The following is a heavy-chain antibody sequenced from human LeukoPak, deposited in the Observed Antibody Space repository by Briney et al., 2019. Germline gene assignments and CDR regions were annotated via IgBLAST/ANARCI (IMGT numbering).Heavy chain of an antibody. CDR3: XXXXGXPAXXXQIDY. J-gene: IGHJ4*02. CDR1: GGSISSYY. CDR2: IYYSGST. V-gene: IGHV4-59*01. Sequence: ASETLSLTCTVSGGSISSYYWSWIRQPPGKGLEWIGYIYYSGSTNYNPSLKSRVTISVDTSKNQFSLKLSSVTAADTAVYYCXXXXGXPAXXXQIDYXXQGTLVTVSS.